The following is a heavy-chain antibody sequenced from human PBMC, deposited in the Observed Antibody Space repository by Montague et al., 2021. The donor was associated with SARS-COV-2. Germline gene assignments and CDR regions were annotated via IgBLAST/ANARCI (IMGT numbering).Heavy chain of an antibody. Sequence: SETLSLTCIVSGGSINSSTYYWAWIRQPPGKGLEWIATIYYRGASWSDPSLRSRVTISADTSRNQFNLKLTSVTAADMGLYYCARRVTRGAFDVWGQGTVVTVSS. J-gene: IGHJ3*01. CDR2: IYYRGAS. V-gene: IGHV4-39*01. D-gene: IGHD1-1*01. CDR1: GGSINSSTYY. CDR3: ARRVTRGAFDV.